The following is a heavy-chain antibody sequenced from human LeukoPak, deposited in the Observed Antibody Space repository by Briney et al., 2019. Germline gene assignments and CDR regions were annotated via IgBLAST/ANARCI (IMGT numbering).Heavy chain of an antibody. CDR3: ASVVPTAKVDY. Sequence: PSETLSLTCAVYGGSFSGYYWSWIRQPPGKGLEWIGSIYYSGSTYYNPSLKSRVTISVDTSKNQFSLKLSSVTAADTAVYFCASVVPTAKVDYWGQGALVTVSS. D-gene: IGHD2-2*01. CDR1: GGSFSGYY. CDR2: IYYSGST. J-gene: IGHJ4*02. V-gene: IGHV4-34*01.